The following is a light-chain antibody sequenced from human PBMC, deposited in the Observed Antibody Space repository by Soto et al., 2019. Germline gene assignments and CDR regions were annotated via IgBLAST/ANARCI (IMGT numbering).Light chain of an antibody. Sequence: EIVLTQSPGTLFLSPGERATLSCRASQSVSSSYLAWYQQKPGQAPRLLIYGASSRATGIPDRFSGSGSGTDFTLTISRLEPEDFAVYYCQQYGSSPQWTFGQGTKV. CDR3: QQYGSSPQWT. CDR2: GAS. V-gene: IGKV3-20*01. J-gene: IGKJ1*01. CDR1: QSVSSSY.